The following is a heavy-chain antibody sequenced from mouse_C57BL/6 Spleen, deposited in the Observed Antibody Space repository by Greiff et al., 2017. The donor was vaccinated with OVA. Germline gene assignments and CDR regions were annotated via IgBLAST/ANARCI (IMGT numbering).Heavy chain of an antibody. D-gene: IGHD1-1*01. CDR2: INPNNGGT. V-gene: IGHV1-26*01. CDR1: GYTFTDYY. CDR3: ARIYYYGSSYVRKYYFDY. J-gene: IGHJ2*01. Sequence: EVQLQQSGPELVKPGASVKISCKASGYTFTDYYMNWVKQSHGKSLEWIGDINPNNGGTSYNQKFKGKATLTVDKSSSTAYMELRSLTSEDSAVYYCARIYYYGSSYVRKYYFDYWGQGTTLTVSS.